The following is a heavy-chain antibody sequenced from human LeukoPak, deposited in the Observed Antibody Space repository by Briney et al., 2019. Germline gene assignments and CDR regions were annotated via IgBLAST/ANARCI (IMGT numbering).Heavy chain of an antibody. J-gene: IGHJ4*02. Sequence: PGGSLRLSCAASGFTLSTYWMNWVRQAPGKGLEWVATIKQDGSEKYYVDSVKGRFTISRDNAKNSLYLQMNSLRAEDTAVYYCARDRNTDFWSGYYTNYCDYWGQGTLVTVSS. CDR3: ARDRNTDFWSGYYTNYCDY. D-gene: IGHD3-3*01. CDR1: GFTLSTYW. CDR2: IKQDGSEK. V-gene: IGHV3-7*01.